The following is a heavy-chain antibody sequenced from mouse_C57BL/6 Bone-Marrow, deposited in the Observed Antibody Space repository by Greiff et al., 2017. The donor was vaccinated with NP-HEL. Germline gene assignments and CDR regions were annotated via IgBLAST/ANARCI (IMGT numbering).Heavy chain of an antibody. CDR2: ISSGGSYT. V-gene: IGHV5-6*01. J-gene: IGHJ2*01. CDR3: ARDYYGSSYYFDY. Sequence: EVMLVESGGDLVKPGGSLKLSCAASGFTFSSYGMSWVRQTPDKRLEWVATISSGGSYTYYPDSVKGRFTISRDNAKNTLYLQMSSLKSEDTAIYYCARDYYGSSYYFDYWGQGTTLTVSS. CDR1: GFTFSSYG. D-gene: IGHD1-1*01.